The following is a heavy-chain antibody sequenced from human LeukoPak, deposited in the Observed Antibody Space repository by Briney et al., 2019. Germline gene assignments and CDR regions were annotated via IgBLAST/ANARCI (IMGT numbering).Heavy chain of an antibody. CDR2: IYHSGST. CDR3: ARDWVSDSGSSPEAFDI. J-gene: IGHJ3*02. CDR1: GYSISSGYY. D-gene: IGHD1-26*01. V-gene: IGHV4-38-2*02. Sequence: SETLSLTCTVSGYSISSGYYWGWIRQPPGKGLEWIGSIYHSGSTYYNPSLKSRVTISVDTSKNQFSLKLSSVTAADTAVYYCARDWVSDSGSSPEAFDIWGQGTMVTVSS.